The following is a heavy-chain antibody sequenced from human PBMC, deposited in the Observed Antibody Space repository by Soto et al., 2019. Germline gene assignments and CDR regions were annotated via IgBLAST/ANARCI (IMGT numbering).Heavy chain of an antibody. CDR3: ARESGTLWPSYGMDV. Sequence: ASVKVSFKACGYTFTSYGISWVRQAPGQGLEWMGWISAYNGNTNYAQKLQGRVTMTTDTSTSTAYMELRSLRSDDTAVYYCARESGTLWPSYGMDVWGQGTTVTVSS. D-gene: IGHD1-1*01. V-gene: IGHV1-18*01. J-gene: IGHJ6*02. CDR2: ISAYNGNT. CDR1: GYTFTSYG.